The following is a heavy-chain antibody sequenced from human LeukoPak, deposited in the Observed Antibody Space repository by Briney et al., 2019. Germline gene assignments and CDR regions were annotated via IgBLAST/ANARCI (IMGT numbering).Heavy chain of an antibody. Sequence: SETLSLTCAVYGGSFSGYYWSWIRQPPGKGLEWIGEINHSGSTNYNPSLKSRVTISIDTSKNQFSLKLSSVTAADTAVYYCASRPYDSSGYYLDYWGQGTLVTVSS. V-gene: IGHV4-34*01. D-gene: IGHD3-22*01. CDR2: INHSGST. J-gene: IGHJ4*02. CDR1: GGSFSGYY. CDR3: ASRPYDSSGYYLDY.